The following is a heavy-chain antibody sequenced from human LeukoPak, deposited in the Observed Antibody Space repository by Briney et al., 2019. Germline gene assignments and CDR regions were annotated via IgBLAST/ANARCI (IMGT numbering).Heavy chain of an antibody. Sequence: ASVKVSCKTSGYTFTSYGISWVRQAPGQGLEGMGWLSAYNGNTKYAQKLQGRVTMTTDTSTSTAYMELRSLRSDDTAVYYCARANRMDDAFDFWGQGTMVTVSS. D-gene: IGHD2-15*01. V-gene: IGHV1-18*01. CDR2: LSAYNGNT. CDR1: GYTFTSYG. J-gene: IGHJ3*01. CDR3: ARANRMDDAFDF.